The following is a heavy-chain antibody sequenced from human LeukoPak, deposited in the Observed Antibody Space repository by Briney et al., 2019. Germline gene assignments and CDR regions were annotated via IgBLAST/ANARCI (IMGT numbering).Heavy chain of an antibody. Sequence: SETLSLTCTVSGGSMSGYFWAWIRRPAGKGLEWIGRIYSSGTTNYNLSLKSRVTMSLDTSKNQFSLSLTPVTAADTAVYYCARDHGIAVGESYYYYYMDVWGKGTTVTISS. D-gene: IGHD6-19*01. J-gene: IGHJ6*03. CDR2: IYSSGTT. CDR1: GGSMSGYF. CDR3: ARDHGIAVGESYYYYYMDV. V-gene: IGHV4-4*07.